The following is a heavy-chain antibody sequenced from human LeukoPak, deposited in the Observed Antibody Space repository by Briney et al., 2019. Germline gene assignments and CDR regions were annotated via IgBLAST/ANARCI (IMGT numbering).Heavy chain of an antibody. CDR1: GGSFSGYY. Sequence: SETLSLTCAVYGGSFSGYYWSWIRQPPGKGLEWIGEINHSGSTNYNPSLKSRVTISVDTSKNQFSLKLSSVTAADTAVYYCARDYGDYWGQGTLVTVSS. CDR3: ARDYGDY. J-gene: IGHJ4*02. V-gene: IGHV4-34*01. CDR2: INHSGST.